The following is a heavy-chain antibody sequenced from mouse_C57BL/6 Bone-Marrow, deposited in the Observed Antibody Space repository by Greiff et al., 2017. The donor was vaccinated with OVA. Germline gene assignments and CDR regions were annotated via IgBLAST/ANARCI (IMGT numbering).Heavy chain of an antibody. D-gene: IGHD2-4*01. CDR2: IDPSDSYT. J-gene: IGHJ3*01. Sequence: VQLQQPGAELVMPGASVKLSCKASGYTFTSYWMHWVKQRPGQGLEWIGEIDPSDSYTNYNQKFKGKSTLTVDKSSSTAYMQLSSLTSEDSAVYYCARDYYEYDVFAYWCQGTLVTVSA. V-gene: IGHV1-69*01. CDR1: GYTFTSYW. CDR3: ARDYYEYDVFAY.